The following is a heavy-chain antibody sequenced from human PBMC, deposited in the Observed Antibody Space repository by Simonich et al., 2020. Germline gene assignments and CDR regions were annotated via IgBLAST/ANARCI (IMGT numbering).Heavy chain of an antibody. J-gene: IGHJ6*03. V-gene: IGHV1-2*02. CDR3: ARDLRGSYYYYYYMDV. Sequence: QVQLVQSGAEVKKPGASVKVSCKASGYTFTGYYMHWVRQAPGQGLEGMGGINPNSGGTNYEQKFQGRVTMTRDTSISTAYMELSRLRSDDTAVYYCARDLRGSYYYYYYMDVWGKGTTVTVSS. CDR1: GYTFTGYY. D-gene: IGHD1-26*01. CDR2: INPNSGGT.